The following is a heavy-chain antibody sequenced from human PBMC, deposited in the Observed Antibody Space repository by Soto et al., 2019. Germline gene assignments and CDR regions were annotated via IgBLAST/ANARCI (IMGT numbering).Heavy chain of an antibody. CDR2: IKEDGSAK. J-gene: IGHJ4*02. Sequence: EVQLVESGGDLVQPGGSLRLSCVASGFTFNTYWMSWVRQAPGKGLEWVVNIKEDGSAKYYVDSVKGRFTISGANAKNLLSLPTNNLGAGDSAMYYCTRVTRGSRGDYWGQGLLVTASS. CDR1: GFTFNTYW. D-gene: IGHD1-26*01. CDR3: TRVTRGSRGDY. V-gene: IGHV3-7*01.